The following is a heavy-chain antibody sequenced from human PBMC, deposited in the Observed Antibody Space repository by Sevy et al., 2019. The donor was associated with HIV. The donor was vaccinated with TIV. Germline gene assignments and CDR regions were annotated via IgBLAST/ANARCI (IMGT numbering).Heavy chain of an antibody. CDR2: INSGSYLR. Sequence: GGSLRISCVVSEFNITNYSMNWVRQAPGKGLEWVSCINSGSYLRHYADSVKGRFTISRDNAKNSVYLQMNSLRDEDTAVYYCARGVVWGQWTAVTVSS. V-gene: IGHV3-48*02. CDR3: ARGVV. CDR1: EFNITNYS. J-gene: IGHJ6*02.